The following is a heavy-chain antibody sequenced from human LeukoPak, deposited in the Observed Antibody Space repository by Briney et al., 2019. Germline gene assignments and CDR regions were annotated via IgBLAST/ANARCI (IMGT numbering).Heavy chain of an antibody. Sequence: GGSLRLSCSASGFSFSDYDMNWVRQAPGKGLEWVSAISGRSSHIYYGESVKGRFTISRDDAKNSLYLQMDSLGVEDTAVYYCGRAFPPLRTSTAGDLWGQGTLVIVSS. CDR1: GFSFSDYD. V-gene: IGHV3-21*01. CDR3: GRAFPPLRTSTAGDL. J-gene: IGHJ1*01. D-gene: IGHD3-16*01. CDR2: ISGRSSHI.